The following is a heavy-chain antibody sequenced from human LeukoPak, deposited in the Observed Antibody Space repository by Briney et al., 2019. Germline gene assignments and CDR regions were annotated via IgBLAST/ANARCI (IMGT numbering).Heavy chain of an antibody. CDR3: ARVTSGGGILTGYVTD. V-gene: IGHV4-38-2*02. CDR2: IYHSGST. J-gene: IGHJ4*02. D-gene: IGHD3-9*01. Sequence: KASETLSLTCTVSGYSISSGYYWGWIRQPPGKGLEWIGSIYHSGSTYYNPSLKSRVTISVDTSKNQFSLKLSSVTAADTAVYYCARVTSGGGILTGYVTDWGQGTLVTVSS. CDR1: GYSISSGYY.